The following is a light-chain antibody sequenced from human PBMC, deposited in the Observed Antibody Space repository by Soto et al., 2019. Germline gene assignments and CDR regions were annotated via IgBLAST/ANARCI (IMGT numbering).Light chain of an antibody. V-gene: IGKV2-28*01. J-gene: IGKJ3*01. CDR1: QSLLHSHGYNY. Sequence: DIAMTQSPLSLPVTPGEPASISCRSSQSLLHSHGYNYMDWYLQKPGQSPQILIYLGSNRAAGVPDRCGGSGAGTDFTLRISRVEAEDVGVYYCVQALQTPPFTFGHGTKVDI. CDR2: LGS. CDR3: VQALQTPPFT.